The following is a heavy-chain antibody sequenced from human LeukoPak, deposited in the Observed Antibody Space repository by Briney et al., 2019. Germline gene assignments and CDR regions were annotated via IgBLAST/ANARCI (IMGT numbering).Heavy chain of an antibody. CDR3: ARQVYRDYVYYFDY. Sequence: GGSLRLSCAASGFTFINYNMNWVRQAPGRGLEWVSSISSSTTYIYYADSVKGRFTISRDNAKNSLYLQMNSLRAEDTAVYYCARQVYRDYVYYFDYGGQGTLVTVSS. CDR2: ISSSTTYI. J-gene: IGHJ4*02. D-gene: IGHD5-12*01. CDR1: GFTFINYN. V-gene: IGHV3-21*01.